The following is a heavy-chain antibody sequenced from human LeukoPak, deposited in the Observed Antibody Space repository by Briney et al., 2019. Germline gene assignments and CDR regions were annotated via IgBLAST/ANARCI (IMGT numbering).Heavy chain of an antibody. CDR2: ISAYNGNT. CDR1: GYTFTSYG. V-gene: IGHV1-18*01. CDR3: ARLGSSPPNYYGMDV. D-gene: IGHD6-6*01. Sequence: ASVKVSCKASGYTFTSYGTSWVRQAPGQGLEWMGWISAYNGNTNYAQKLQGRVTMTTDTSTSTAYMELRSLRSDDTAVYYCARLGSSPPNYYGMDVWGQGTTVTVSS. J-gene: IGHJ6*02.